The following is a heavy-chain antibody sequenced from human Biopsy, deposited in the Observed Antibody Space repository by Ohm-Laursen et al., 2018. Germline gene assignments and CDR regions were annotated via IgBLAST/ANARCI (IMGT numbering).Heavy chain of an antibody. CDR3: ARDIMNRIAGLVARSDVFDV. Sequence: ASVKVSCKGSGYAVNDYFLHWLRQAPGQGPEWMGWISPNSGGTNCAQKFQGRVTMTTDTSTSTVYLELRRLISDDTAVYYCARDIMNRIAGLVARSDVFDVWGRGTLVTVSS. D-gene: IGHD3-16*01. J-gene: IGHJ3*01. CDR1: GYAVNDYF. CDR2: ISPNSGGT. V-gene: IGHV1-2*02.